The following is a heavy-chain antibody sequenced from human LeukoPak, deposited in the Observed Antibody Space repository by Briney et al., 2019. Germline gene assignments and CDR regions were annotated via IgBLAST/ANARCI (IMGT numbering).Heavy chain of an antibody. J-gene: IGHJ4*02. Sequence: PGRSLRLSCAASGFTFDDYAVHWVRQAPGKGLEWVSGISWNSGSIGYADSVKGRFTISRDNAKNSLYLQMNSLRAEDTALYYCAKARLVSTLFDYWGQGTLVTVSS. CDR1: GFTFDDYA. D-gene: IGHD6-19*01. CDR3: AKARLVSTLFDY. V-gene: IGHV3-9*01. CDR2: ISWNSGSI.